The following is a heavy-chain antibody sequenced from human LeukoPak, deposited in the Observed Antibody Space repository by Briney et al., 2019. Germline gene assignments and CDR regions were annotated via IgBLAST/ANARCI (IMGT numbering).Heavy chain of an antibody. V-gene: IGHV1-2*02. CDR3: ARSYDSSGYYYAY. CDR1: GYTFTGYY. D-gene: IGHD3-22*01. J-gene: IGHJ4*02. Sequence: ASVTVSCKASGYTFTGYYMHWVRQAPGQGLEWMGWINPNSGGTNYAQKFQGRVTMTRDTSISTAYMELSRLRSDDTAVYYCARSYDSSGYYYAYWGQGTLVTVSS. CDR2: INPNSGGT.